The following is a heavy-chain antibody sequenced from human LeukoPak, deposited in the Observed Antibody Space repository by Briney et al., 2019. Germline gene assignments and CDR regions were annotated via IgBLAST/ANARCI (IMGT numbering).Heavy chain of an antibody. CDR1: GYTFTSYG. Sequence: ASVKVSCKASGYTFTSYGISWVRQAPGQGLEWMGWISAYNGNTNYTQKFQGRVTMTTDTSTSTVYMELRSLRSDDTAVYYCARDLWQYSSSGYGFDIWGQGTMVIVSS. D-gene: IGHD2-2*01. J-gene: IGHJ3*02. V-gene: IGHV1-18*01. CDR3: ARDLWQYSSSGYGFDI. CDR2: ISAYNGNT.